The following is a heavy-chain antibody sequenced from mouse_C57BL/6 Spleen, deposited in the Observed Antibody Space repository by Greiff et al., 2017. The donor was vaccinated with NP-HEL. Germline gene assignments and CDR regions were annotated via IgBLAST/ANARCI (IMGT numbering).Heavy chain of an antibody. CDR1: GYTFTDYE. J-gene: IGHJ2*01. V-gene: IGHV1-15*01. Sequence: VQLQESGAELVRPGASVTLSCKASGYTFTDYEMHWVKQTPVHGLEWIGAIDPETGGTAYNQKFKGKAILTADKSSSTAYMELRSLTSEDSAVYYCTRPPRNWDVVDWGQGTTLTVSS. CDR2: IDPETGGT. CDR3: TRPPRNWDVVD. D-gene: IGHD4-1*01.